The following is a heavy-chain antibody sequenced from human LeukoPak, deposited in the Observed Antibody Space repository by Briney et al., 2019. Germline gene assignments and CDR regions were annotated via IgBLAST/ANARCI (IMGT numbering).Heavy chain of an antibody. CDR3: ARGRYLPLYFDY. D-gene: IGHD1-14*01. Sequence: SETLSLTCAVYGGSFSGYYWSWIRQPPGKGLEWIGEINHSGSTNYNPSLKSRVTISVDTSKNQFSLKLSSVTAADTAVYYCARGRYLPLYFDYWGQGTLVNVSS. J-gene: IGHJ4*02. CDR1: GGSFSGYY. CDR2: INHSGST. V-gene: IGHV4-34*01.